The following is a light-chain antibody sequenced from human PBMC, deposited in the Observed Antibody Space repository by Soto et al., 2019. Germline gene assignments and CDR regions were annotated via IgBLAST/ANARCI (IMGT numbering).Light chain of an antibody. CDR2: DAS. J-gene: IGKJ4*01. CDR3: NQHSNWLT. V-gene: IGKV3-11*01. CDR1: QSVSSY. Sequence: EIVLTQSPATLSLSPGERATLSCRASQSVSSYLAWYQQKPGQAPRLLIYDASNRATGSPARFSGSGSGTDFTPTISSLEPEDFSVYYCNQHSNWLTFSGGTQVEIK.